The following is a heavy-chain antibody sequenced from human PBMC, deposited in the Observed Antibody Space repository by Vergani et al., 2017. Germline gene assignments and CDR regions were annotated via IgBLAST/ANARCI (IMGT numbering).Heavy chain of an antibody. Sequence: QVRLPESGPGLVKPSETLSLTCSVSGGSMSGYYWSWIRQPPGKELEWVGYMYHSGSTNYNPSLETRVTISGDTSKNQFSLNLNSVTAADTAVYYCGRVADFYGLGSRLLDLWGQGILVTVSS. CDR3: GRVADFYGLGSRLLDL. V-gene: IGHV4-59*01. D-gene: IGHD3-10*01. CDR2: MYHSGST. CDR1: GGSMSGYY. J-gene: IGHJ5*02.